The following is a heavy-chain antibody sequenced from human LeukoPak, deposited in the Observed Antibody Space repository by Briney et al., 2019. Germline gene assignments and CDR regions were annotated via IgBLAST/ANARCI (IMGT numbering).Heavy chain of an antibody. CDR1: GGSFSGYY. CDR2: INHSGST. V-gene: IGHV4-34*01. J-gene: IGHJ4*02. Sequence: PSETLSLTCAVYGGSFSGYYWSWIRQPPGKGLEWIGEINHSGSTNYNPSLKSRVTISVDTSKNQFSLKLSSVTAADTAVYYCARGSGYSYGPALDYWGQGTLVTVSS. D-gene: IGHD5-18*01. CDR3: ARGSGYSYGPALDY.